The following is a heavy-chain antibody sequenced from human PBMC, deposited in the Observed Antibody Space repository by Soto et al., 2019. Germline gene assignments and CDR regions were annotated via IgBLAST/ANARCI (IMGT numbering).Heavy chain of an antibody. Sequence: QVQLVQSGAEVKKPGASVKVSCKASGYTFTSYGISWVRQAPGQGLEWMGWINGYNGNTNHAQQLQRRVTMSTDTSTSTAYIELRSRRSDESALYYCARRVDVPYYYYGMDVWGQGATVTVSS. CDR1: GYTFTSYG. D-gene: IGHD2-15*01. J-gene: IGHJ6*02. V-gene: IGHV1-18*01. CDR2: INGYNGNT. CDR3: ARRVDVPYYYYGMDV.